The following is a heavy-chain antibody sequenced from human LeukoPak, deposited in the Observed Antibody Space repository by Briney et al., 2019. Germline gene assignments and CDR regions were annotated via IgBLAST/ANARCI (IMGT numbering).Heavy chain of an antibody. D-gene: IGHD6-13*01. CDR1: GGSFSGYY. Sequence: PSETLSLTCAVYGGSFSGYYWSWIRQPPGKGLEWIGEINHSGSTNYNPSLKSRVTTSVDTSKNQFSLKLSSVTAADTAVYYCAILAAAGPYYFDYWGQGTLVTVSS. CDR3: AILAAAGPYYFDY. V-gene: IGHV4-34*01. J-gene: IGHJ4*02. CDR2: INHSGST.